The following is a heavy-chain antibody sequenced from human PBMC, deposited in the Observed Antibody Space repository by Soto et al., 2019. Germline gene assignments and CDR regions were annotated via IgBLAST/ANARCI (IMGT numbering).Heavy chain of an antibody. Sequence: LRLSCAASGFTFSNYWMYWVRQAPGKGLEWVANIKQDGSEKYFVDSVKGRFTISRDNAKNSLYLQMNSLRAEDTAVYYCARDLGRTAAGYYYYYAMDVWGQGTTVTVS. CDR2: IKQDGSEK. V-gene: IGHV3-7*01. CDR3: ARDLGRTAAGYYYYYAMDV. D-gene: IGHD2-2*01. J-gene: IGHJ6*02. CDR1: GFTFSNYW.